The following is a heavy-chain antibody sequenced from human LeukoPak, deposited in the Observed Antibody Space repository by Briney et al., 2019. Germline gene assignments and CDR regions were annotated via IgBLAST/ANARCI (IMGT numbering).Heavy chain of an antibody. J-gene: IGHJ4*02. CDR3: AREEGRGYSYGWSFDY. D-gene: IGHD5-18*01. Sequence: PSETLSLTCTVSGGSISSSSYYWGWIRQPPGKGLEWIGRIYHSGSTYYNPSLKSRVTISVDTSKNQFSLKLSSVTAADTAVYYCAREEGRGYSYGWSFDYWGQGTLVTVSS. V-gene: IGHV4-39*07. CDR1: GGSISSSSYY. CDR2: IYHSGST.